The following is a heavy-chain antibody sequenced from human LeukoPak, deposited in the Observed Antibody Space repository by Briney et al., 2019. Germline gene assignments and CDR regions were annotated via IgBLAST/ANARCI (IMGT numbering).Heavy chain of an antibody. V-gene: IGHV4-4*07. J-gene: IGHJ4*02. CDR1: GTSISSSY. CDR3: AGSRYCSGGTCYATFDY. D-gene: IGHD2-15*01. CDR2: IYTSGST. Sequence: PSETLSLTCTVSGTSISSSYWSWIRQPAGKGLEYIGRIYTSGSTNYNPSLKSRVTMSVDTSKNHFSLKLSSVTAADTALYYCAGSRYCSGGTCYATFDYWGQGTLVTVSS.